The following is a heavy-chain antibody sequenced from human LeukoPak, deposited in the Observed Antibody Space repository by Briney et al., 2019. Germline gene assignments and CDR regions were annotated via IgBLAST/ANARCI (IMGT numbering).Heavy chain of an antibody. CDR1: GYTLTELS. D-gene: IGHD1-26*01. CDR2: FDPEDGET. Sequence: ASVKVSCKVSGYTLTELSMHWVRQAPGKGLEWMGGFDPEDGETIYAQKFQGRVTMTEDTSTDTAYMELSSLRSEDTAVYYCATPPLGDEGGSYDAFDIWGQGTMVTVSS. CDR3: ATPPLGDEGGSYDAFDI. J-gene: IGHJ3*02. V-gene: IGHV1-24*01.